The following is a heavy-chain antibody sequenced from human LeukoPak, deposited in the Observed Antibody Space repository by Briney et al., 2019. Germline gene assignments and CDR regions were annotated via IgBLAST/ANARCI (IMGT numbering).Heavy chain of an antibody. CDR2: IRSKAYGVTT. CDR1: GFTFGDYA. CDR3: TRVRSTSWTYYYYYGMDV. D-gene: IGHD2-2*01. J-gene: IGHJ6*02. Sequence: PGGSLRLSCTASGFTFGDYAMSWFRQAPGKGLEWVGFIRSKAYGVTTEYAASVKGRFTISRDDSKSIAYLQMNSLKTEDTAVYYCTRVRSTSWTYYYYYGMDVWGQGTTVTVSS. V-gene: IGHV3-49*03.